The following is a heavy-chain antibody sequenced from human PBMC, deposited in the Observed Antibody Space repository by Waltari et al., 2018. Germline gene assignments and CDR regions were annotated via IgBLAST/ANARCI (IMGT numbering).Heavy chain of an antibody. CDR3: TKNVRPDY. J-gene: IGHJ4*02. D-gene: IGHD6-6*01. Sequence: VQLVESGGGLDQPGGSLGLSCPASGLAFSGFYLSWFRQAPGKGMEWVANIKYGGTEKNYVDSVTGRFTISRDDAKNSLYLQMNSLRAEDTAVYYCTKNVRPDYWGQGTLVTVSS. CDR1: GLAFSGFY. CDR2: IKYGGTEK. V-gene: IGHV3-7*01.